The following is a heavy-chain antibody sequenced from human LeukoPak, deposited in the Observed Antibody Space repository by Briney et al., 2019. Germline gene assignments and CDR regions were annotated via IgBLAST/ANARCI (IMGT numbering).Heavy chain of an antibody. Sequence: GGSLRLSCAASGFTFSSYAMSWVRQAPGKGLEWVSVISGSGAATNYADSVKGRFTISRDNSKNTLYLQMNSLRAEDTAVYYCAKDPLIVVVPAAMEYFDYWGQGTLVTVSS. D-gene: IGHD2-2*01. J-gene: IGHJ4*02. CDR3: AKDPLIVVVPAAMEYFDY. V-gene: IGHV3-23*01. CDR1: GFTFSSYA. CDR2: ISGSGAAT.